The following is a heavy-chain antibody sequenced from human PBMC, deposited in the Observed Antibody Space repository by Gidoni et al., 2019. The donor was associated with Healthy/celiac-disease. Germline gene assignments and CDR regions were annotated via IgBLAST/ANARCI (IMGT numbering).Heavy chain of an antibody. CDR1: VGTFSSYA. CDR2: IIPIFGTA. J-gene: IGHJ6*02. V-gene: IGHV1-69*06. D-gene: IGHD6-6*01. Sequence: QVQLVQSGAEVKKPGSSVKVSCKASVGTFSSYAISWVRQAPGQGLEWTGGIIPIFGTANYAQKFQGRVTITADKSTSTAYMELSSLRSEDTAVYYCARDLLDSSSQYYYYYGMDVWGQGTTVTVSS. CDR3: ARDLLDSSSQYYYYYGMDV.